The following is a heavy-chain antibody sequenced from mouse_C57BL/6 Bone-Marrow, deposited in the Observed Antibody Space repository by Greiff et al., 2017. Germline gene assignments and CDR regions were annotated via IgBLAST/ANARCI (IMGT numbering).Heavy chain of an antibody. CDR2: IHPNSGST. J-gene: IGHJ1*03. D-gene: IGHD1-1*01. Sequence: QVQLQQSGAELVKPGASVKLSCKASGYTFTSYWMHWVKQRPGQGLEWIGMIHPNSGSTNYNEKFKSKATLTVDKSSSTAYMQLSSLTSEDSAVYYCARSVTTVRYFDVSGTGTTVTVSS. CDR3: ARSVTTVRYFDV. CDR1: GYTFTSYW. V-gene: IGHV1-64*01.